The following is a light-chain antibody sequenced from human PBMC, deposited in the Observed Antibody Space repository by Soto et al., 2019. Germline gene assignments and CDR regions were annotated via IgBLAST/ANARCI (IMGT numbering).Light chain of an antibody. CDR1: QSVSSSY. CDR3: QQYGSSPPWT. J-gene: IGKJ1*01. Sequence: EIVLTQSPGTLSLSPGERATLSCRASQSVSSSYLAWYQQKPGQAPRLLIYGASSRATGIPDRFSGSGSGTDFTLTFRRLEPEEFAVYYCQQYGSSPPWTFGQGTKVEIK. V-gene: IGKV3-20*01. CDR2: GAS.